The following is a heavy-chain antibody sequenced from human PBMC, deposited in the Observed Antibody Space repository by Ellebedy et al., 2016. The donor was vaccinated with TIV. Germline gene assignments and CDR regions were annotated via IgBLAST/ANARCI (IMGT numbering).Heavy chain of an antibody. CDR1: GYTLTNYA. CDR3: ARADQQWLVLPSSNKYYFYRLGV. CDR2: INTHTGIP. V-gene: IGHV7-4-1*02. Sequence: AASVKVSCKASGYTLTNYAINWVRQGPGQGLAWMGWINTHTGIPTYAQGFTGRFVFSLDPSVNPAYLQINSLRAEDTAVYYCARADQQWLVLPSSNKYYFYRLGVWGKGTTVTVSS. J-gene: IGHJ6*04. D-gene: IGHD6-19*01.